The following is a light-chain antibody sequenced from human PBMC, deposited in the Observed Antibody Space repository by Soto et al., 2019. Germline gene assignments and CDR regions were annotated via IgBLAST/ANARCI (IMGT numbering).Light chain of an antibody. Sequence: QSALTQPASVSGSPGQSITISCTGTSSDVGAYNYVSWYQHHPGNVPKVMIYDVRNRPSGVSNRFSGSTSGTTASLTISGRPEEDEADYYCSSYTTSSTRVFGGGTKLTVL. CDR3: SSYTTSSTRV. CDR2: DVR. J-gene: IGLJ2*01. V-gene: IGLV2-14*03. CDR1: SSDVGAYNY.